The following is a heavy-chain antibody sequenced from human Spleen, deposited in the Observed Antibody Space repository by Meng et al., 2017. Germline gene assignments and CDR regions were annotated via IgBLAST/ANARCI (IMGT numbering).Heavy chain of an antibody. Sequence: GESLKISCAASGFTFSNYEMSWVRQGPGKGLEWVSYISSSGTTIYYADSMKGRFTISRDNAKNSLYLQMNSLRTDDTAVYYCARGATSTTWGQGTLVTVSS. J-gene: IGHJ5*02. CDR2: ISSSGTTI. CDR3: ARGATSTT. D-gene: IGHD2-2*01. CDR1: GFTFSNYE. V-gene: IGHV3-48*03.